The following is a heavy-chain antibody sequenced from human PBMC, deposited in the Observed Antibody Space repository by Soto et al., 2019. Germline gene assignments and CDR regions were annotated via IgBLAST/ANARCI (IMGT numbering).Heavy chain of an antibody. Sequence: QMQLQESGSGLVKPSQTLSLTCAVSGGSITSGGYSWSWIRQPPGKGLEWIGYVYHSASTFYNPSLESRVSISVYRSKNFFSLKLRSVTAADTAVYYCARRALLDAFEIWGQGAMVTVSS. CDR1: GGSITSGGYS. J-gene: IGHJ3*02. D-gene: IGHD2-15*01. CDR2: VYHSAST. V-gene: IGHV4-30-2*01. CDR3: ARRALLDAFEI.